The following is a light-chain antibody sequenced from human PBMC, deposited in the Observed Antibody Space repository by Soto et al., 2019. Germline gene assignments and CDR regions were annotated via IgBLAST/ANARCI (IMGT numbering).Light chain of an antibody. CDR1: QSIRNY. CDR2: AAS. CDR3: QQSYSTLT. J-gene: IGKJ4*01. V-gene: IGKV1-39*01. Sequence: DIQMTQSPSSLSASIGDRVTITCRPSQSIRNYLNWYQQKPGKAPKLLIYAASNLQSGVPSRFSGSGSGTDFTLTISSLQPEDFATYYCQQSYSTLTFGGGTELEV.